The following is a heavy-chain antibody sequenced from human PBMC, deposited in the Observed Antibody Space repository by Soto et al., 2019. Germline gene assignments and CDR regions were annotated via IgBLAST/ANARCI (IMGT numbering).Heavy chain of an antibody. J-gene: IGHJ4*02. CDR1: GFTFTSSA. D-gene: IGHD3-22*01. CDR3: AADLTTYYYDSSGYPTLDY. CDR2: IVVGSGNT. V-gene: IGHV1-58*01. Sequence: SVKFSCKASGFTFTSSAVQWVRQARGQRLEWIGWIVVGSGNTNYAQKFQERVTITRDMSTSTAYMELSSLRSEDTAVYYCAADLTTYYYDSSGYPTLDYWGQGTLVTVSS.